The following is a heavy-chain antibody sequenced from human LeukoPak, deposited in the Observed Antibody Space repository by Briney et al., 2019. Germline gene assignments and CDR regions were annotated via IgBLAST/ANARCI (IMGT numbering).Heavy chain of an antibody. CDR1: GGTFSSYA. CDR3: ARDLTTVTGNRGDI. Sequence: SVKVSCKASGGTFSSYAISWVRQAPGQGLEWMGGIIPTFGTANYAQKFQGRVTITADKSTSTAYMELSSLRSEDTAVYYCARDLTTVTGNRGDIWGQGTMVTVSS. D-gene: IGHD4-17*01. CDR2: IIPTFGTA. V-gene: IGHV1-69*06. J-gene: IGHJ3*02.